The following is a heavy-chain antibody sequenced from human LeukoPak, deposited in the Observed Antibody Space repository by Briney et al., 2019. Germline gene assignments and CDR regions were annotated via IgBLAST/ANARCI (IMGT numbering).Heavy chain of an antibody. CDR3: VRHISTNTGYFDS. CDR1: GGSINSHSYY. V-gene: IGHV4-39*01. D-gene: IGHD5-24*01. CDR2: VYYDGTS. Sequence: SETLSLTCTVSGGSINSHSYYWGWIRQPPGKGLEWIGSVYYDGTSYSNPSLQSRAAVSVYTSRDQFSLDLSFVTAADTALYYCVRHISTNTGYFDSCGQGTLVSVSS. J-gene: IGHJ4*02.